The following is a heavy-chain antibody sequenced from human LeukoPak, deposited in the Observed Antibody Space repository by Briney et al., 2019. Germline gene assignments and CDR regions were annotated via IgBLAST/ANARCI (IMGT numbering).Heavy chain of an antibody. CDR3: AKVIRGGYGMDV. D-gene: IGHD3-10*01. Sequence: GGSLRLSCAASGFTFSEYGMSWVRQAPGKGLEGVSAISGSGGSIYYADSVKGRFTISRDNGENSLSLQLNSLRDDDTAVYFCAKVIRGGYGMDVWGQGTTVTVSS. CDR2: ISGSGGSI. CDR1: GFTFSEYG. V-gene: IGHV3-23*01. J-gene: IGHJ6*02.